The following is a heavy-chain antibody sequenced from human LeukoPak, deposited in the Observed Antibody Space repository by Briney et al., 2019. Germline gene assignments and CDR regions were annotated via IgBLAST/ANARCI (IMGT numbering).Heavy chain of an antibody. Sequence: SETLSLTCSVSGGSISAYYWSWVRQPPGKGLEWIGYVYYSGSTNYNPSLKSRVTISVDTSKNQFSLRLSSVTAADTALYYCARHRAYGDSTRSFDYWGQGTLVTVSS. CDR3: ARHRAYGDSTRSFDY. CDR2: VYYSGST. D-gene: IGHD4-17*01. CDR1: GGSISAYY. J-gene: IGHJ4*02. V-gene: IGHV4-59*08.